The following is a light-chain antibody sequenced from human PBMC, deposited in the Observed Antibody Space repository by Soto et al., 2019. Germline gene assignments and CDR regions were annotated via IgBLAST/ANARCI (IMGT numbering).Light chain of an antibody. Sequence: DIQLTQSPSFLSASVGDTVTITCRASQGMSTYLAWYQQKPGKVPKLLIRSASTLQGGVPPRFSGGGYGTDFTLTISTLQPDDSGIYYCQQVHGYQLACGGGTNVEIK. CDR2: SAS. J-gene: IGKJ4*01. V-gene: IGKV1-9*01. CDR3: QQVHGYQLA. CDR1: QGMSTY.